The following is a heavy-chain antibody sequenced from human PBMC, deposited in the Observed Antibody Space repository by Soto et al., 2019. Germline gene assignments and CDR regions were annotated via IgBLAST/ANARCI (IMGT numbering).Heavy chain of an antibody. CDR2: IYPGDSDT. Sequence: GESLKISCKGSGYSFTSYSIGWARQMPGKGLEWMGIIYPGDSDTRYSPSFQGQVTISADKSISTAYLQWSSLKASDTAMYYCARHGWSYFDSSGFHDYWGQGTLVTVSS. CDR1: GYSFTSYS. CDR3: ARHGWSYFDSSGFHDY. V-gene: IGHV5-51*01. J-gene: IGHJ4*02. D-gene: IGHD3-22*01.